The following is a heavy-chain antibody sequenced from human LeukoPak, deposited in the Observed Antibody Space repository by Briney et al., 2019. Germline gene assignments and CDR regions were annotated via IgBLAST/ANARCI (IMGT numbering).Heavy chain of an antibody. D-gene: IGHD3-22*01. CDR1: GGSFSGYY. Sequence: SETLSLTCAVYGGSFSGYYWSWIRQPPGKGLEWIGEINHSGSINYNPSLKSRVTISVDTSKNQFSLKLSSVTAADTAVYYCQGSGSGYHYVRFSWGQGTLVTVSS. V-gene: IGHV4-34*03. CDR2: INHSGSI. CDR3: QGSGSGYHYVRFS. J-gene: IGHJ5*02.